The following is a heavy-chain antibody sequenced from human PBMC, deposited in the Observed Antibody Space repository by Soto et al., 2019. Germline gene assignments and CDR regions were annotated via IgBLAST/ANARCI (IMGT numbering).Heavy chain of an antibody. CDR3: ARDGGRHSGGIDY. Sequence: QVQLVQSGAEVKKPGSSVKVSCKASGGTFSSYSINWVRQAPGQGLEWMGEIIPIFGTANYAQKFQGRVTITADESTCTDYMELSSLRSEDTAVYYGARDGGRHSGGIDYWGQGTLVTASS. J-gene: IGHJ4*02. CDR1: GGTFSSYS. D-gene: IGHD1-26*01. CDR2: IIPIFGTA. V-gene: IGHV1-69*01.